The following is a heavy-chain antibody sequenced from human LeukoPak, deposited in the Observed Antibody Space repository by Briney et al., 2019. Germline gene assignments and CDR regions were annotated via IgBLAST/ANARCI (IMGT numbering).Heavy chain of an antibody. CDR3: ARAPYTTGRSFYFDS. Sequence: GGSLRLSCAASGFTFRNYCMHWVRQAPGKGLEWVAIIWYDGSKNYYANSVKGRFTISRNNINNTLYLQMNSLRAEDTALYYCARAPYTTGRSFYFDSWGQGTLVTVSS. V-gene: IGHV3-33*03. CDR1: GFTFRNYC. CDR2: IWYDGSKN. D-gene: IGHD3-16*01. J-gene: IGHJ4*02.